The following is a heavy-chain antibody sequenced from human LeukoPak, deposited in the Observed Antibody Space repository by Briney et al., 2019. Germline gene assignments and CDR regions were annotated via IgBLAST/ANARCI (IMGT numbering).Heavy chain of an antibody. CDR1: GFTFSSYA. Sequence: PGGSLRLSRAASGFTFSSYAMHWVRQAPGKGLEYASAISSNGGSTYYANSVKGRFTISRDNSKNTLYLQMGSRRAEDMAVYYCARVPYDFWSGYPDYWGQGTLVTVSS. CDR3: ARVPYDFWSGYPDY. V-gene: IGHV3-64*01. CDR2: ISSNGGST. J-gene: IGHJ4*02. D-gene: IGHD3-3*01.